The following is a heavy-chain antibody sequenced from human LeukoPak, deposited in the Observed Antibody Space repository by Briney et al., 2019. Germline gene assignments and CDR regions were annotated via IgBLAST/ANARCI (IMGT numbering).Heavy chain of an antibody. Sequence: GASVKVSCKTSGYTFTGYYMHWVRQAPGQGLEWMGWINPNSGGTNYAQKFQGRVTMTRDTSISTAYMELSRLRSDDTAVYYCARDGARSLLWYYYYYMDVWGKGTTVTISS. J-gene: IGHJ6*03. D-gene: IGHD2-21*01. CDR1: GYTFTGYY. CDR3: ARDGARSLLWYYYYYMDV. CDR2: INPNSGGT. V-gene: IGHV1-2*02.